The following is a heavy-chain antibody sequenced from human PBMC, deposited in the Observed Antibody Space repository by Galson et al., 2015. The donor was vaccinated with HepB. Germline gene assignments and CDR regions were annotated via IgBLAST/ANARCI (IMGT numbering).Heavy chain of an antibody. CDR1: GVTFNSHA. CDR2: IIPGLDMV. CDR3: AGGSIGEDGGNPRDS. V-gene: IGHV1-69*04. J-gene: IGHJ4*02. D-gene: IGHD3-10*01. Sequence: SVKVSCKASGVTFNSHAITWVRQAPGQGLEWMGRIIPGLDMVNYAQKFQGRVTITADEVTTTAYLELSVLKSEDTAMYFCAGGSIGEDGGNPRDSWGQGTLVTVSS.